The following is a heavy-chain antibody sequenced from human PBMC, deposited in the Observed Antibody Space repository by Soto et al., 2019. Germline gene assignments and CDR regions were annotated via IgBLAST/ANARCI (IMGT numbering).Heavy chain of an antibody. V-gene: IGHV3-30*18. CDR2: ISHHGTAK. CDR1: GFSFSTTG. J-gene: IGHJ5*02. Sequence: VQLVESGGGVVQPGRSLSLSCAASGFSFSTTGMHWVRQPPGKGLEWVAMISHHGTAKYYADSVEGRFTISRDISRNTLFLEMNSLRAEDTAVYYCAKDWGSSGWYNWFDPWGQGTLVIVSS. D-gene: IGHD6-13*01. CDR3: AKDWGSSGWYNWFDP.